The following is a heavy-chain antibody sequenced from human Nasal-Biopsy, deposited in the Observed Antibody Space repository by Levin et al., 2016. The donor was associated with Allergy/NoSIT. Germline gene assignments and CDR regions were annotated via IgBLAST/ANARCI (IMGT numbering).Heavy chain of an antibody. CDR2: ISSDGKDK. CDR1: GFTFSAFP. CDR3: ARGRAILVLPTKYFDL. V-gene: IGHV3-30*04. D-gene: IGHD3-10*01. J-gene: IGHJ4*02. Sequence: GGSLRLSCAASGFTFSAFPLHWIRQAPGKGLEWLAFISSDGKDKFYADSVKGRFTISRDNPKRTLYLQINSLRSDDTAVYYCARGRAILVLPTKYFDLWGPGTLVTVSS.